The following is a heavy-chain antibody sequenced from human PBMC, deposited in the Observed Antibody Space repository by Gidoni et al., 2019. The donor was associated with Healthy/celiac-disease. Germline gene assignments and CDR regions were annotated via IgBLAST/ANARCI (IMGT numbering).Heavy chain of an antibody. D-gene: IGHD3-3*01. Sequence: QVQLQASCPGLVKPSGPLPLTCAVSGGSISSSNWWSWVRQPPGKRLEWIGEIYHSGSTNYNPTLKSRVTISVDKSKNQFSLKLSSVTAADTAVYYCASVQKRGTIFAGMDVWGQGTTVTVSS. CDR2: IYHSGST. V-gene: IGHV4-4*02. CDR3: ASVQKRGTIFAGMDV. J-gene: IGHJ6*02. CDR1: GGSISSSNW.